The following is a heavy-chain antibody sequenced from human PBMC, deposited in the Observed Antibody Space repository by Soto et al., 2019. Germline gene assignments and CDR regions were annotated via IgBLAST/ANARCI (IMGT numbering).Heavy chain of an antibody. CDR3: AKDLGATIRRRDWVDY. D-gene: IGHD1-26*01. Sequence: HPGGSLRLSCAASGFTFSSYGMHWVRQAPGKGLEWVAVISYDGSNKYYADSVKGRFTISRDNSKNTLYLQMNSLRAEDTAVYYCAKDLGATIRRRDWVDYWGQGTLVTVSS. V-gene: IGHV3-30*18. CDR2: ISYDGSNK. CDR1: GFTFSSYG. J-gene: IGHJ4*02.